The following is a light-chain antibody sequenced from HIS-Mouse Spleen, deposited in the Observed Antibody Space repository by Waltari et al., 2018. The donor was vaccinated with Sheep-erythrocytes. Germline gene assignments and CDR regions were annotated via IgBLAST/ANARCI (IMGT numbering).Light chain of an antibody. Sequence: QSALTQPASVSGSPGQSITISCTGTSSDVGSYNLVSWYQQHPGKAPKPMIYGGSKRPSGVSNRFSGSKSGNTASLTISGLQAEDEADYYCCSYAGSSTPWVFGGGTKLTVL. CDR3: CSYAGSSTPWV. CDR1: SSDVGSYNL. J-gene: IGLJ3*02. CDR2: GGS. V-gene: IGLV2-23*01.